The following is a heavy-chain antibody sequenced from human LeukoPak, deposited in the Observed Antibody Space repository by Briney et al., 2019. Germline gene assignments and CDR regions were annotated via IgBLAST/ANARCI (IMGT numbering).Heavy chain of an antibody. CDR3: ARAQSPRRVGATLFDY. Sequence: GASVKVSCTASGYTFTIYDINWVRQATGQGLEWMGWMNPNSGNTGYSQKFQGRVTMTRNTSISTAYMELSSLRSEDTAVYYCARAQSPRRVGATLFDYWGQGTLVTVSS. CDR2: MNPNSGNT. CDR1: GYTFTIYD. J-gene: IGHJ4*02. D-gene: IGHD1-26*01. V-gene: IGHV1-8*01.